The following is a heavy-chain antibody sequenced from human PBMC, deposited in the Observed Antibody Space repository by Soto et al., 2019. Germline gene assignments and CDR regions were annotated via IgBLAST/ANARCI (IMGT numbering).Heavy chain of an antibody. CDR3: TTGLTYYYDSSGYYWAGGMDV. CDR1: GFTFSNAW. D-gene: IGHD3-22*01. Sequence: EVQLVESGGGLVKPGGSLRLSCAASGFTFSNAWMNWVRQAPGKGLEWVGRIKSKSDGETTDYAAPVKGRFTISRDDSKNTLYLQMNSQKTEDTAVYYCTTGLTYYYDSSGYYWAGGMDVWGQGITVTVSS. CDR2: IKSKSDGETT. V-gene: IGHV3-15*01. J-gene: IGHJ6*02.